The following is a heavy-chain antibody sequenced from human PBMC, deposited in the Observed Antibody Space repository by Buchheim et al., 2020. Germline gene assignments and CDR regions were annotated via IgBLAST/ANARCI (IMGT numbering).Heavy chain of an antibody. D-gene: IGHD1-26*01. V-gene: IGHV3-33*01. CDR3: ARDEIGIYGGSYFPDY. Sequence: QVQLVESGGGVVQPGRSLRLSCAASGFTFSSYGMHWVRQAPGKGLVWVAVIWYDGSNKYYADSVKGRFTISRDNSKNTLYLQMTSLRAEYTAVYYCARDEIGIYGGSYFPDYWGQGTL. J-gene: IGHJ4*02. CDR2: IWYDGSNK. CDR1: GFTFSSYG.